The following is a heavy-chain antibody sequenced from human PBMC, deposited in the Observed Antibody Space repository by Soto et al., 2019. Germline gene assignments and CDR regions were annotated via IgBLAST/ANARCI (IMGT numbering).Heavy chain of an antibody. J-gene: IGHJ4*02. Sequence: PGGSLRLSCAASGFTFSSYWMSWVRQAPGKGLEWVANIKQDGGEKYYVDSVKGRFTISRDNPKNSLYLQMNSLRAEDTAVYYCAKDLGIVLMVYATIHWGQGTLVTVSS. CDR2: IKQDGGEK. CDR1: GFTFSSYW. V-gene: IGHV3-7*03. CDR3: AKDLGIVLMVYATIH. D-gene: IGHD2-8*01.